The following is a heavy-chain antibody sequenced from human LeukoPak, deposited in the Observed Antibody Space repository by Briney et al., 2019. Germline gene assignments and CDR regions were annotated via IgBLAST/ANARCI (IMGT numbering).Heavy chain of an antibody. D-gene: IGHD5-12*01. CDR1: GDTLTNYY. J-gene: IGHJ4*02. CDR3: ARALRSSGQSPYYLDY. V-gene: IGHV1-2*02. CDR2: INPYSRGT. Sequence: ASLKISCSAAGDTLTNYYRNGWRRAPGEGREGMRWINPYSRGTNYAQTFPASVTMTSDTSISTAYMAPSSLRSDDTAVYYCARALRSSGQSPYYLDYWGQGALVTASS.